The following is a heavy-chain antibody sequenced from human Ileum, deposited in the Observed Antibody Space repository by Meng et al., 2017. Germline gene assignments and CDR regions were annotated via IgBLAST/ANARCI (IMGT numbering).Heavy chain of an antibody. CDR1: GGPISTYNW. D-gene: IGHD3-22*01. V-gene: IGHV4-4*02. Sequence: QGRVEESGPGVGKPSGTLSLTCAVSGGPISTYNWWSWVRQPPGKGLEWIGEIHHDGSTNYSPSLKSRGTISIDNAKSLFSLELRSVTAADTAVYYCARRVRYDGSAYYPAFDYWGQGTLVTVSS. CDR2: IHHDGST. CDR3: ARRVRYDGSAYYPAFDY. J-gene: IGHJ4*02.